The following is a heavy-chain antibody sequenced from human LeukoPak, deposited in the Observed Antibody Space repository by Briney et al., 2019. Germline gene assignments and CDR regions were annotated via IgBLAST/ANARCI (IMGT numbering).Heavy chain of an antibody. V-gene: IGHV4-34*01. D-gene: IGHD3-22*01. CDR2: INHSGST. Sequence: SETLSLTCTVSGGSISSGGYWSWIRQPPGKGLEWIGEINHSGSTKYNPSLKSRVTISVDRSKNQFSLKLSSVTAADTAVYYCARGPDFYDSSGYYPIWGQGTLVTVSS. CDR3: ARGPDFYDSSGYYPI. CDR1: GGSISSGGY. J-gene: IGHJ4*02.